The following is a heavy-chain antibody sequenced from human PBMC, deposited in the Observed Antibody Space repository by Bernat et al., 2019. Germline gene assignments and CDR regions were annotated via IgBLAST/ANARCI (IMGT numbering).Heavy chain of an antibody. Sequence: EVQLVESGGGLVQPGGSLRLSCAASGFTFSSYWMHWVRQAPGKGLVWVSRINSDGSSTSYADSVKGRFTISRDNAKITLYLQMNSLRAEDTAVYYCARETRRKWLRFHYYYYYMDVWGKGTTVTVSS. CDR3: ARETRRKWLRFHYYYYYMDV. D-gene: IGHD5-12*01. CDR2: INSDGSST. J-gene: IGHJ6*03. V-gene: IGHV3-74*01. CDR1: GFTFSSYW.